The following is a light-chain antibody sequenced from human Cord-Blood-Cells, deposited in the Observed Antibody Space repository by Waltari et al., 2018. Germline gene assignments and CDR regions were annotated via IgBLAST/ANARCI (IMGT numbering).Light chain of an antibody. CDR2: GAS. Sequence: EIVVTQSPGTLSLSQGERATLSCRASQSVSGSYLAWYQQKPGQAPRLLIYGASSRSTGIPDSFSGSGSGTDFTLTISRLEPEDFAVYYCQQYGSSFTFGPGTKVDIK. CDR3: QQYGSSFT. V-gene: IGKV3-20*01. CDR1: QSVSGSY. J-gene: IGKJ3*01.